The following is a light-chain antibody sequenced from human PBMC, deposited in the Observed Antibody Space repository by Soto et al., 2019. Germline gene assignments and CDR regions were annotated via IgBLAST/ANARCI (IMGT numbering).Light chain of an antibody. CDR2: GAS. CDR1: QSVSSY. CDR3: QQYHDWPPVT. J-gene: IGKJ4*01. V-gene: IGKV3-15*01. Sequence: EIVMTQSPATLSVSPGERAALSCRASQSVSSYVAWYQHKPGQAPRPLIYGASTRATGIPARFSGSGSGTEFTLTLSSLQSEDFAVYYCQQYHDWPPVTFGGGTKVEIK.